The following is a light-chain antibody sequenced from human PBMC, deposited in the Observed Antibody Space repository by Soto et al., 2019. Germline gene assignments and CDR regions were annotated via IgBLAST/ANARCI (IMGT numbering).Light chain of an antibody. CDR1: SSDVGAYNY. CDR3: SSYTRDSTVV. Sequence: QSVLTQPASVSGSPGQSITISCTGTSSDVGAYNYVSWYQQHPGKAPKLMIYEVSNRPSGVSDRFSASKSGNTASLTISGLQAEDEADYYCSSYTRDSTVVFGGGTKLTVL. J-gene: IGLJ2*01. V-gene: IGLV2-14*01. CDR2: EVS.